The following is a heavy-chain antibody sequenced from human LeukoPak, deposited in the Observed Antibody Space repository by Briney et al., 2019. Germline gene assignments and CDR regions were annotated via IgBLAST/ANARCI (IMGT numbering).Heavy chain of an antibody. CDR2: IKQDGSEK. J-gene: IGHJ4*02. V-gene: IGHV3-7*01. Sequence: GGSLRLSCATSGFTFSGTWMTGVRQAPGKGLECVANIKQDGSEKYYVDSVKGRFTISRDNAKNSLYLQMNSLRAEDTAVYYCARDSPYYYDSSGYYYFDYWGQGTLVTVSS. D-gene: IGHD3-22*01. CDR3: ARDSPYYYDSSGYYYFDY. CDR1: GFTFSGTW.